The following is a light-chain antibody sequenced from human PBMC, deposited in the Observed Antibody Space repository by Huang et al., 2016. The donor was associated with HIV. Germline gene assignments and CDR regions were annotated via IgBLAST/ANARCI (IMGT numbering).Light chain of an antibody. CDR1: QSINNN. CDR2: RTS. CDR3: QQSSNWTPIYT. Sequence: EVVMTQSPDTLSVSPRERATVSCKTSQSINNNLAWDKQKPGQAPRLLIYRTSTRATGVPARFSGGGSGTEFTLTISSLQSEDFGIYYCQQSSNWTPIYTFGQGTKLEI. V-gene: IGKV3-15*01. J-gene: IGKJ2*01.